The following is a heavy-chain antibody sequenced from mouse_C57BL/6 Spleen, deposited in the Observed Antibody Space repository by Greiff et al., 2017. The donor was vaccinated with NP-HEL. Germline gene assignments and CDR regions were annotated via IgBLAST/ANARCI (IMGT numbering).Heavy chain of an antibody. CDR2: IYPGGGYT. D-gene: IGHD1-1*01. CDR1: GYTFTNYW. J-gene: IGHJ3*01. CDR3: ARGGRDYYGSSYGFAY. V-gene: IGHV1-63*01. Sequence: VQLQQSGAELVRPGTSVKMSCKASGYTFTNYWIGWAKQRPGHGLEWIGDIYPGGGYTTYNEKFKGKATLTADKSSSTAYMQFSSLTSEDSAIYYCARGGRDYYGSSYGFAYWGQGTLVTVSA.